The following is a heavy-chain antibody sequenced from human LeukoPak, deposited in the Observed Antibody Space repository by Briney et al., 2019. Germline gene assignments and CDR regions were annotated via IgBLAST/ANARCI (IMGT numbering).Heavy chain of an antibody. CDR3: AKDRGLWFGELYRHPDY. CDR2: ISYDGSDK. V-gene: IGHV3-30*18. D-gene: IGHD3-10*01. Sequence: GGSLRLSCSASGFTFSIYGMHWAPHAPGKGPEWVAVISYDGSDKYYAASVKGRFTISRDNSRNTLYLQMNSLRAEDAAVYYCAKDRGLWFGELYRHPDYWGQGTLVTVSS. CDR1: GFTFSIYG. J-gene: IGHJ4*02.